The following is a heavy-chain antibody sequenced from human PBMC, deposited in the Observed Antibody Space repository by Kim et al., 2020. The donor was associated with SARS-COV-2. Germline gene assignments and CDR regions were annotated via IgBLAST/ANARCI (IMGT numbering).Heavy chain of an antibody. D-gene: IGHD6-19*01. V-gene: IGHV3-23*01. CDR2: ISGSGGST. CDR3: AKDGGIAVAATLFGPRLGSYFDY. CDR1: GFTFSSYA. Sequence: GGSLRLSCAASGFTFSSYAMSWVRQAPGKGLEWVSAISGSGGSTFYADSVKGRFTISRDNSKDTLFLQMNSLGAEDTAIYYCAKDGGIAVAATLFGPRLGSYFDYWGQGILVTVSS. J-gene: IGHJ4*02.